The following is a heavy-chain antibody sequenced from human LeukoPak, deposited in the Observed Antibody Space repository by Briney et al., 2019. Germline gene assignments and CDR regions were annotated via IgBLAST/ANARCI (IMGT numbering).Heavy chain of an antibody. CDR3: AREFKMTEMNWFDP. V-gene: IGHV3-7*01. CDR1: GFTFSSYW. J-gene: IGHJ5*02. Sequence: PGGSLRLSCAASGFTFSSYWMSWVRQAPGKGLEWVANIKQDGSEKYYVDSVKGRFTISRGNAKNSLYLQMNSLRAEDTAVYYCAREFKMTEMNWFDPWGQGTLVTVSS. CDR2: IKQDGSEK. D-gene: IGHD5-24*01.